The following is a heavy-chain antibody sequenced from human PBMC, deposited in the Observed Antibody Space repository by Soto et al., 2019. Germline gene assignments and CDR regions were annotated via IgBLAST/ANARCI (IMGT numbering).Heavy chain of an antibody. J-gene: IGHJ4*02. CDR2: IKSKTDGGTA. D-gene: IGHD2-2*01. CDR1: GFTVSNAW. Sequence: PGGSLRLSCAVSGFTVSNAWMSWVRQAPGTGLEWLGRIKSKTDGGTADYAAPVKGRFSFSRDDSKNTLYLQMNSLKTEDTAVYYCTRRFCSSTSCYPFDHWGQGTLVTVSS. CDR3: TRRFCSSTSCYPFDH. V-gene: IGHV3-15*01.